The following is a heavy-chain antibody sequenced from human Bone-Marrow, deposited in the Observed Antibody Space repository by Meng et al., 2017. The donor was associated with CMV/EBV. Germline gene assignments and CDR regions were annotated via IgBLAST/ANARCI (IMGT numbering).Heavy chain of an antibody. Sequence: LTCAASGFTFSSYAMHWVRQAPGKGLEWVAVISYDGSNKYYADSVKGRFTISRDNSKNTLYLQMNSLRAEDTAVYYCARGGVVVVPAAISYYYYGMDVWGQGTTVTVSS. CDR1: GFTFSSYA. V-gene: IGHV3-30*04. CDR2: ISYDGSNK. J-gene: IGHJ6*02. CDR3: ARGGVVVVPAAISYYYYGMDV. D-gene: IGHD2-2*01.